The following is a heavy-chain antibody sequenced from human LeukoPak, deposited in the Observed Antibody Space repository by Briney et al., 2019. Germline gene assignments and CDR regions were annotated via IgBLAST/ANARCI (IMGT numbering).Heavy chain of an antibody. Sequence: GGSLRLSCAASGFTFSSYGMHWVRQAPGKGLQWVAFIRYDGSNQYYADSLKGRFTISRDNCKNTLYLQMNSLRAEDTDVYYCAKDRVSGYCGGDCFYFDYWGQGTLVTVSS. V-gene: IGHV3-30*02. CDR1: GFTFSSYG. J-gene: IGHJ4*02. D-gene: IGHD2-21*01. CDR2: IRYDGSNQ. CDR3: AKDRVSGYCGGDCFYFDY.